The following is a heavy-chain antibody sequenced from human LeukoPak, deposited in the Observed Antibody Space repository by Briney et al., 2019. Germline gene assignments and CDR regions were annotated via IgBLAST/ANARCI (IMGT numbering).Heavy chain of an antibody. CDR3: AKYTMVRGVMSY. D-gene: IGHD3-10*01. J-gene: IGHJ4*02. CDR1: GFTFSSYG. CDR2: ISGSGGST. Sequence: GGSLRLSCAASGFTFSSYGMSWVRQAPGKGLEWVSAISGSGGSTYYADSVKGRFTISRDNSKNTLYLQMNSLRAEDTAVYYCAKYTMVRGVMSYWGQGTLVTVSS. V-gene: IGHV3-23*01.